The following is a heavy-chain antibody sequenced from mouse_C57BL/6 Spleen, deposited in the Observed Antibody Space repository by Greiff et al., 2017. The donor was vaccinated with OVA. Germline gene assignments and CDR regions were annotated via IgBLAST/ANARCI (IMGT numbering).Heavy chain of an antibody. V-gene: IGHV1-9*01. CDR2: ILPGSGST. D-gene: IGHD1-1*01. Sequence: VKLMESGAELMKPGASVKLSCKATGYTFTGYWIEWVKQRPGHGLEWIGEILPGSGSTNYNEKFQGKATFTADTTSNTAYLPISSLTTDDSAIXYCAREYYYGSSICFDYWGQGTTLTVSS. J-gene: IGHJ2*01. CDR3: AREYYYGSSICFDY. CDR1: GYTFTGYW.